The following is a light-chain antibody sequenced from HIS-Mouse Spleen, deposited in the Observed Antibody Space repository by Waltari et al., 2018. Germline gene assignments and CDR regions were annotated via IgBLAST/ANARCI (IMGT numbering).Light chain of an antibody. J-gene: IGLJ2*01. CDR1: SSNIGSNY. CDR2: RNN. V-gene: IGLV1-47*01. Sequence: QSVLTQPPSASGTPGQRVTISCSGSSSNIGSNYVYWYQQLPGTAPKLLIYRNNRRPSGVPDRFSGSKSGTSASLAISGLRSEDEADYYCAAWDDSLSGPRVFGGGTKLTV. CDR3: AAWDDSLSGPRV.